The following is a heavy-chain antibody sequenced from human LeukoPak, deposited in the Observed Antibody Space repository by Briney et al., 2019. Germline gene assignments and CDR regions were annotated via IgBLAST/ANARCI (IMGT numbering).Heavy chain of an antibody. Sequence: GGSLRLSCAASGFTFSSYGMHWVRQAPGKGLEWVAFIRYDGSIKYYADSVKGRLTISRDNSKNTLYLQMNSLRAEDTAVYYCAKGRRFLEWLGDYWGQGTLVTVSS. CDR3: AKGRRFLEWLGDY. D-gene: IGHD3-3*01. V-gene: IGHV3-30*02. J-gene: IGHJ4*02. CDR1: GFTFSSYG. CDR2: IRYDGSIK.